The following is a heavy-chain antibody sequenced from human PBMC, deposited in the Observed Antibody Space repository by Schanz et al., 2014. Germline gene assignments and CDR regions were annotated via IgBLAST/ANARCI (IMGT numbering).Heavy chain of an antibody. J-gene: IGHJ3*01. CDR2: ISGSGAST. CDR3: ARDRGFMVTHNDALDL. D-gene: IGHD3-10*01. V-gene: IGHV3-23*01. CDR1: GVTFSSYA. Sequence: EVQLLESGGGFVQPGGSLRLSCVASGVTFSSYAMSWVRQASGKGLEWVSAISGSGASTYYADSVKGRFTISRDNSKNTLDLQMISLTSEDTAMYYCARDRGFMVTHNDALDLWGQGTMVSVSS.